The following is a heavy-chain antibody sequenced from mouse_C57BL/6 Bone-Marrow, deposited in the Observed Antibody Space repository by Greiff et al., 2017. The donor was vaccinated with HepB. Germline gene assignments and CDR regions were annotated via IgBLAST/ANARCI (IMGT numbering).Heavy chain of an antibody. V-gene: IGHV5-4*01. D-gene: IGHD4-1*01. CDR3: ARENGLDCYYYAMDY. Sequence: EVKLVESGGGLVKPGGSLKLSCAASGFTFSSYAMSWVRQTPEKRLEWVATISDGGSYTYYPDNVKGRFTISRDNAKNNLYLQMSHLKSEDTAMYYCARENGLDCYYYAMDYWGQGTSVTVSS. CDR2: ISDGGSYT. J-gene: IGHJ4*01. CDR1: GFTFSSYA.